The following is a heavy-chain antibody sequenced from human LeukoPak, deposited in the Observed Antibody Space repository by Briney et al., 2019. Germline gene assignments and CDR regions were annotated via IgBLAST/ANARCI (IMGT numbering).Heavy chain of an antibody. CDR1: GFTSSSYG. V-gene: IGHV3-30*02. CDR3: AKGPVEYYYDSSGYYPY. J-gene: IGHJ4*02. Sequence: GGSLRLSCAASGFTSSSYGMHWVRQAPGKGLEWVVFIRYDGSNKYYADSVKGRFTISRDNSKNTLYLQMNSLRAEDTAVYYCAKGPVEYYYDSSGYYPYWGQGTLVTVSS. D-gene: IGHD3-22*01. CDR2: IRYDGSNK.